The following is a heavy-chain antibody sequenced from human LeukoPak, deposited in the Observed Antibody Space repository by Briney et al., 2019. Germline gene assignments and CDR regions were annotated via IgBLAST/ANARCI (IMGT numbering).Heavy chain of an antibody. CDR3: ARDPSFFNGFFDY. V-gene: IGHV4-4*07. CDR1: SDSISAYY. CDR2: ISPSGSS. D-gene: IGHD5-24*01. Sequence: SETLSLTCSVSSDSISAYYWRWIRQPAGRGLEWIGRISPSGSSSYNPSLKSRVTMSLDTSKNQFSLKLSSVTTADTAVYFCARDPSFFNGFFDYWGQGTLVSVSS. J-gene: IGHJ4*02.